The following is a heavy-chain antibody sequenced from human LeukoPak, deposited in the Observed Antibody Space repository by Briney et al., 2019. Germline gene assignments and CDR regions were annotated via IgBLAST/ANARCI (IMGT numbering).Heavy chain of an antibody. CDR2: ISAYNGNT. V-gene: IGHV1-18*01. Sequence: ASVKVSCKASGYTFTSYGISWVRQAPGQGLEWMGWISAYNGNTNYAQKLQGRVTMTTDTSTSTAYMELRSLRSDDTAVYYCARVHTYYYDSSGYSSSYYYYMDVWGKGTTVTVSS. CDR3: ARVHTYYYDSSGYSSSYYYYMDV. J-gene: IGHJ6*03. D-gene: IGHD3-22*01. CDR1: GYTFTSYG.